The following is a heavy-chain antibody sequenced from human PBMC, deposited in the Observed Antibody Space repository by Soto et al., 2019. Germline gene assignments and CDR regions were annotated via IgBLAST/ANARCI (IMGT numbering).Heavy chain of an antibody. CDR2: ISYQGTDQ. J-gene: IGHJ6*02. CDR1: GGDCMNYG. Sequence: PVGSLRVCCVGAGGDCMNYGVHWGRQAPGRGLEWVAAISYQGTDQYYADSVKGRFEVSRDDSANTLSLQMNNLRVEDRAVYYGAKDLIVPGPLAGMDAWGQGTTVPVSS. D-gene: IGHD1-26*01. V-gene: IGHV3-30*18. CDR3: AKDLIVPGPLAGMDA.